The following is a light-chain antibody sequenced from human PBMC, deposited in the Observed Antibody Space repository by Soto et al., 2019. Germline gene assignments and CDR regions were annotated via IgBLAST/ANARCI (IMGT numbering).Light chain of an antibody. V-gene: IGLV2-14*03. CDR1: SSDVGRHDH. Sequence: QSALTQPASVSGSPGQSMTISCAGTSSDVGRHDHVSWYQQHPGKAPKLMIYDVYNRPSGVSSRFSGSKSGNTASLTISGLQAEDEADYHCSSQPGSSQVVFGGGTKLTVL. CDR3: SSQPGSSQVV. J-gene: IGLJ2*01. CDR2: DVY.